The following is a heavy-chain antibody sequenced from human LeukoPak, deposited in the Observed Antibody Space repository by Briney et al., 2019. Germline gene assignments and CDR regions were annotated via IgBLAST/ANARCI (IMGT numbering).Heavy chain of an antibody. J-gene: IGHJ4*02. CDR1: GFSFSYYE. Sequence: GGSLRLSCAASGFSFSYYEMNWVRQAPGKGLEWVSYIRSSENTIYYADSVKGRFTISRDNAKNLVHLQMNSLRAEDTAVYYCAREVDTVIGSLDYWGQGTLVTVSS. D-gene: IGHD3-22*01. CDR3: AREVDTVIGSLDY. V-gene: IGHV3-48*03. CDR2: IRSSENTI.